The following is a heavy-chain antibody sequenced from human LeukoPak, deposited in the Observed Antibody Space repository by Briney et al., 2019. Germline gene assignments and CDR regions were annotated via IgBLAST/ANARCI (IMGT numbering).Heavy chain of an antibody. Sequence: GRSLRLSCAASGFTFDDYAMHWVRQAPGKGLEWVSGISWNSGSIGYADSVKGRFTISRDNAKNSLYLQMNSLRAEDTAVYYCARDKAHLAAAGFIDYWGQGTLVTVSS. CDR3: ARDKAHLAAAGFIDY. CDR2: ISWNSGSI. CDR1: GFTFDDYA. J-gene: IGHJ4*02. V-gene: IGHV3-9*01. D-gene: IGHD6-13*01.